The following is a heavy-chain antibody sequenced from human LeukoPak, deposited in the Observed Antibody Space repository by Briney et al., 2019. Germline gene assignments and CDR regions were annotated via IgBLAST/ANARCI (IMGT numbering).Heavy chain of an antibody. CDR2: IKNRDNNYAT. Sequence: PGGSLRLSCEVTGFRFSDYFMDWVRQAPGKGLEWVGRIKNRDNNYATEYAASVRGRLIISGDDSKNSVYLQMGSLKSDDTAVYHCARVRGRDWYAFDLWGQGTMVTVSS. J-gene: IGHJ3*01. V-gene: IGHV3-72*01. D-gene: IGHD5-24*01. CDR1: GFRFSDYF. CDR3: ARVRGRDWYAFDL.